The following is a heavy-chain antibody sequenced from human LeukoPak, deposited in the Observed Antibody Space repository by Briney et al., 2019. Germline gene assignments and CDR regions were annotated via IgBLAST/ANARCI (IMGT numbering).Heavy chain of an antibody. CDR1: GDSISNGYY. CDR2: IYHTGTI. V-gene: IGHV4-38-2*02. Sequence: SETLSLTCTVSGDSISNGYYWGWIRQPPGKGLEWIGSIYHTGTIYYNPSLKSRVTISVDTSNNQFSLKVRSVTAADTAVYYCARGRSGYGGNSGIASCDYWGQRTLVAVSS. J-gene: IGHJ4*02. D-gene: IGHD4-23*01. CDR3: ARGRSGYGGNSGIASCDY.